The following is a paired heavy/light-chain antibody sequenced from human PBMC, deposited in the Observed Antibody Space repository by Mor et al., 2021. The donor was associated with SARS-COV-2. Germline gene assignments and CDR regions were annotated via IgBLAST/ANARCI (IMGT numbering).Heavy chain of an antibody. Sequence: QVTLRESGPALVKPTETLTLTCSFSGFSLSTNGMTVGWIRQPPGKALEWLALIDWDGDKYYNTSLKTRLTISKDPSKNQVVLIMTNVDPMDTATYFCARSSTEETQDDAFDVWGLGTRVTVTS. D-gene: IGHD4-4*01. J-gene: IGHJ3*01. CDR2: IDWDGDK. CDR1: GFSLSTNGMT. CDR3: ARSSTEETQDDAFDV. V-gene: IGHV2-70*01.
Light chain of an antibody. Sequence: QTVLIQPPSASGTPGQRVAISCSGSKFNIGNNAVNWYQQLPGMAPKLLIYSDDQRSSGVPDRFSGSKSGTSASLAINGLQSEDEAHYYCAAWDNSLTLVFGGGTKLTVL. CDR2: SDD. CDR3: AAWDNSLTLV. J-gene: IGLJ3*02. CDR1: KFNIGNNA. V-gene: IGLV1-44*01.